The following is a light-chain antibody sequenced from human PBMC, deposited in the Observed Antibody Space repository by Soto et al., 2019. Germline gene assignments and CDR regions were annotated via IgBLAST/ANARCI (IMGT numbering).Light chain of an antibody. Sequence: EIVLTQSPGTLSLSPGERATLSCRASQSVSSSYFAWYQQKPGQAPSLLIYGSSSRATGIPDRFSGSGSGTDFTLTISRLETEDFAVYHGQQYDTSTYTFGQGTRLEIK. V-gene: IGKV3-20*01. CDR1: QSVSSSY. CDR3: QQYDTSTYT. J-gene: IGKJ2*01. CDR2: GSS.